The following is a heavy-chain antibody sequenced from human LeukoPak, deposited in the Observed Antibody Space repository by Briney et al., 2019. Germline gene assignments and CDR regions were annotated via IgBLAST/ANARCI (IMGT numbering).Heavy chain of an antibody. CDR2: ISSSGSTI. V-gene: IGHV3-11*04. Sequence: GGSLRLSCAASGFTFSDYYMSWIRQAPGKGLEWVSYISSSGSTIYYADSVKGRFTISRDNSKNTLYLQMNSLRAEDTAVYYCARDLRFGEGTFDYWGQGTLVTVSS. J-gene: IGHJ4*02. CDR1: GFTFSDYY. CDR3: ARDLRFGEGTFDY. D-gene: IGHD3-10*01.